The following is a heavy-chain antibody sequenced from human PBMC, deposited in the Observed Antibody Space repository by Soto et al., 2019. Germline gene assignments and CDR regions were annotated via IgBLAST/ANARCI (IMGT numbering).Heavy chain of an antibody. J-gene: IGHJ6*02. Sequence: QVQLVQSGAEVKKPGSSVKVSCKASGGTFSSYAISWVRQAPGQGLEWMGGIIPIFGTANYAQKFQGRVTITADESTSTAYMELSSLRSEDTAVYYSARGVHDFWSGYYTPPPYFYGMDVWGQGTTVTVSS. CDR1: GGTFSSYA. CDR2: IIPIFGTA. CDR3: ARGVHDFWSGYYTPPPYFYGMDV. D-gene: IGHD3-3*01. V-gene: IGHV1-69*01.